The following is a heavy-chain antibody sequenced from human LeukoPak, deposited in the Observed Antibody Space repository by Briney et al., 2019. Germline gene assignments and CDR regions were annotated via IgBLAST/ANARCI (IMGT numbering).Heavy chain of an antibody. Sequence: PGGSLRLSCAASGFTFSSYAMSWVRQAPGKGLEWVSAISGSGGSTYYAGSVKGRFTISRGNSKNTLYLQMNSLRAEDTAVYYCAKVMVRGVIIGPPDYFDYWGQGTLVTVSS. CDR2: ISGSGGST. CDR3: AKVMVRGVIIGPPDYFDY. V-gene: IGHV3-23*01. D-gene: IGHD3-10*01. J-gene: IGHJ4*02. CDR1: GFTFSSYA.